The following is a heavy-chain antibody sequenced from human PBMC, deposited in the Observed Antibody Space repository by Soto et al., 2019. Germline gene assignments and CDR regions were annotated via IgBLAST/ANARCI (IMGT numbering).Heavy chain of an antibody. J-gene: IGHJ5*02. CDR2: IYYSGST. CDR3: ARERETDYGDDNNWFDP. CDR1: GASISSGGYY. D-gene: IGHD4-17*01. Sequence: SETLSLTCTVSGASISSGGYYWSWIRQPPGKGLEWIGYIYYSGSTNYNPSLKSRVTISVDTSKNQFSLKLSSVTAADTAVYYCARERETDYGDDNNWFDPWGQGTLVTVSS. V-gene: IGHV4-61*08.